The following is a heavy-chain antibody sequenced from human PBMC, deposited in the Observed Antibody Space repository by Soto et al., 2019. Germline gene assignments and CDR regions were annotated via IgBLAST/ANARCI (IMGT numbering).Heavy chain of an antibody. CDR2: ISSTTNYI. Sequence: GGSLRLSCAASGFIFTRYSMNWVRQAPGKGLVWVSSISSTTNYIYYGDSMKGRFTISRDNAKNSLYLEMNSLRAEDTAVYYCARESEDLTSNFDYWGQGTLVTVSS. J-gene: IGHJ4*02. CDR3: ARESEDLTSNFDY. CDR1: GFIFTRYS. V-gene: IGHV3-21*06.